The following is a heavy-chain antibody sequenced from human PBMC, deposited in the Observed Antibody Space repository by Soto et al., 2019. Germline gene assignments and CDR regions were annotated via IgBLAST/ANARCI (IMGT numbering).Heavy chain of an antibody. CDR1: GGSISSGSYY. V-gene: IGHV4-39*01. Sequence: AETLARACPVSGGSISSGSYYWGWIRQPPGKGLEWIGSIYYSGSTYYNPSLKSRVTISVDPSKKQFSLKLSSVTAADTAVYYCARPKTLSYFDHGGQGTLVNDS. CDR2: IYYSGST. CDR3: ARPKTLSYFDH. J-gene: IGHJ4*02.